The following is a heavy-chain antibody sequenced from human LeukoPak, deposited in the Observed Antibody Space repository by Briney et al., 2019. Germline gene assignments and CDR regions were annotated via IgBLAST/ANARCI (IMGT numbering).Heavy chain of an antibody. CDR2: IYYSGTT. Sequence: SETLSLTCTVSGGSISSYYWSWIRQPPGRVLEWIGYIYYSGTTNYNPSLKSRVTMSVDTPRNQFSLRLSSVTAADTAVYYCARFPRVNSIDYWGQGALVTVSS. V-gene: IGHV4-59*08. J-gene: IGHJ4*02. CDR1: GGSISSYY. D-gene: IGHD2-21*01. CDR3: ARFPRVNSIDY.